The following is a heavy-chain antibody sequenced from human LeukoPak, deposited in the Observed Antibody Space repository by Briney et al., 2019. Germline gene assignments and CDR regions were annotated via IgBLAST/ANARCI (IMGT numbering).Heavy chain of an antibody. CDR1: GFTFSSYA. CDR3: AKVEGASKASVY. V-gene: IGHV3-23*01. J-gene: IGHJ4*02. Sequence: PGGSLRLSCAASGFTFSSYAMSWVRQAPGKGLEWVSVISGSDGSTYYADSVKGRFTISRDNSNNTLYLQMNSLRAEDTAVYYCAKVEGASKASVYWGQGALVTVSS. D-gene: IGHD1-1*01. CDR2: ISGSDGST.